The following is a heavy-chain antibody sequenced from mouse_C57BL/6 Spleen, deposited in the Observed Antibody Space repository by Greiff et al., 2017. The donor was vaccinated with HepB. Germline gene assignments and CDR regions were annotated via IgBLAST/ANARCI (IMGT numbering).Heavy chain of an antibody. D-gene: IGHD1-1*01. CDR1: GYTFTSYW. J-gene: IGHJ3*01. V-gene: IGHV1-52*01. CDR3: ARRGGSSYGAAWFAY. CDR2: IDPSDSET. Sequence: QVQLQQPGAELVRPGSSVKLSCKASGYTFTSYWMHWVKQRPIQGLEWIGNIDPSDSETHYNQKFKDKATLTVDKSSSTAYMQLSSLTSEDSAVYYWARRGGSSYGAAWFAYWGQGTLVTVSA.